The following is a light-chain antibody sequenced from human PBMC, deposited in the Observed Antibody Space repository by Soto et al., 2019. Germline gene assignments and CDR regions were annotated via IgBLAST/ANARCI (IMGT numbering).Light chain of an antibody. CDR3: QQYGSSPRT. V-gene: IGKV3-20*01. CDR2: GAS. J-gene: IGKJ2*02. CDR1: QSVSSSY. Sequence: EIVLTQSPGTLSLSPGERATLSCRASQSVSSSYLAWYQQKPGQAPRLFIYGASSRATGIPDRFSGSGSGTYSTLTISRLEPEDFAVYYCQQYGSSPRTFGQGTKLEIK.